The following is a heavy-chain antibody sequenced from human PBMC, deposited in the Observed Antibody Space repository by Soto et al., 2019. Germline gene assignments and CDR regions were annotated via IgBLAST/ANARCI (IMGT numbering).Heavy chain of an antibody. V-gene: IGHV3-30-3*01. CDR2: ISYDGSNK. D-gene: IGHD6-13*01. CDR1: GFSFRRYT. Sequence: PVGSLRLSCAASGFSFRRYTMHWVRQAPGKGLEWVAVISYDGSNKYYAESVKGRFTISRDNSNNTLYLQMNSLRAEDTAVYYCAKDLGSYSSPTGWGQGTLVTVSS. J-gene: IGHJ4*02. CDR3: AKDLGSYSSPTG.